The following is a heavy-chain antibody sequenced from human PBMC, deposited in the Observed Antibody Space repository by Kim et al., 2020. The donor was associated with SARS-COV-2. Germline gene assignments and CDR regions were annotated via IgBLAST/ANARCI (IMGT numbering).Heavy chain of an antibody. D-gene: IGHD6-6*01. CDR3: AKDKFGSSGHFVAFDI. V-gene: IGHV3-9*01. J-gene: IGHJ3*02. Sequence: SVKGRLTISRDNAKNSLYVQMNSMGAEDTALYYCAKDKFGSSGHFVAFDIWGQGTMVTVSS.